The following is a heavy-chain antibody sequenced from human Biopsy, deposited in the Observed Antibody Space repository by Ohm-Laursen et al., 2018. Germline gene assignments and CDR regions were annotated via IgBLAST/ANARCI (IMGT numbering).Heavy chain of an antibody. Sequence: SLRLSRTASGFTFTSYEMNWVRQASGKGLEWVANIHYTGSPIYYADSVRGRFIISRDNGEYSLFLQMNSLRVDDTAVYYCARRIPLYGMDVWGQGTTVTVSS. CDR1: GFTFTSYE. CDR2: IHYTGSPI. J-gene: IGHJ6*02. D-gene: IGHD2-2*02. CDR3: ARRIPLYGMDV. V-gene: IGHV3-48*03.